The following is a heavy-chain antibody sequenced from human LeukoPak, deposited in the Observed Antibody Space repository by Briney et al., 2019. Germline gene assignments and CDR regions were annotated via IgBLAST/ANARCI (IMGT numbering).Heavy chain of an antibody. CDR3: ASRSSSLNWYFDL. V-gene: IGHV3-23*01. Sequence: PGGSLRLSCAASGFTFSNAWVTWVRQAPGKGLEWVSGISGNGGNTYYADSVKGRFTISRDNSKETLYLQMNSLRAEDTAVYYCASRSSSLNWYFDLWGRGTLVTVSS. CDR1: GFTFSNAW. CDR2: ISGNGGNT. J-gene: IGHJ2*01. D-gene: IGHD2-2*01.